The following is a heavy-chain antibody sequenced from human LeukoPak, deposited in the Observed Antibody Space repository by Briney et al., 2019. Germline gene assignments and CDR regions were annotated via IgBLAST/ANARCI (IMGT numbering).Heavy chain of an antibody. D-gene: IGHD3-10*01. CDR1: GFTFSDYY. J-gene: IGHJ4*02. Sequence: GGSLRLSCAASGFTFSDYYMSWIRQAPGKGLEWVSYISSSGSIIYYADSVKGRFTISRDNAKNSLYLQMNSLRAEDTAVYYCARVSVYGSGSYPDYWGQGTLVTVSS. V-gene: IGHV3-11*01. CDR2: ISSSGSII. CDR3: ARVSVYGSGSYPDY.